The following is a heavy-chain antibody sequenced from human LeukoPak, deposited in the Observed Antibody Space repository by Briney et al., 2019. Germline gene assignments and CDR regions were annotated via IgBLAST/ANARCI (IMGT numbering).Heavy chain of an antibody. Sequence: GRSLRLSCAASGFTFSSYGMHWVRQAPGKGLEWVAVIWYDGSNKYYADSVKGRFTISRDNSKNTLYLQMNSLRAEDTAVYYCAKLTSDFWSGYPAPFDYWGQGTLVTVSS. V-gene: IGHV3-33*06. CDR3: AKLTSDFWSGYPAPFDY. CDR2: IWYDGSNK. J-gene: IGHJ4*02. CDR1: GFTFSSYG. D-gene: IGHD3-3*01.